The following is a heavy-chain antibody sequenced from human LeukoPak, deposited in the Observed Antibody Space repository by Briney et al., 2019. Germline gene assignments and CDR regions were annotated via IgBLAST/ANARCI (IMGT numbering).Heavy chain of an antibody. V-gene: IGHV3-30-3*01. Sequence: GGSLRLSCTGSGFSFTNYAMHWVRQAPGKGLEWVAVISYDGSNKYYADSVKGRFTISRDNSKNTLYLQMNSLRAEDTAVYYCARGQWLVLYYFDYWGQGTLVTVSS. CDR1: GFSFTNYA. CDR3: ARGQWLVLYYFDY. D-gene: IGHD6-19*01. CDR2: ISYDGSNK. J-gene: IGHJ4*02.